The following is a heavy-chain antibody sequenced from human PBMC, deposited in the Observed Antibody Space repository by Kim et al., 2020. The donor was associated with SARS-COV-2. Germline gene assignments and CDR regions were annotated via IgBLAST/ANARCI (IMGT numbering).Heavy chain of an antibody. D-gene: IGHD5-18*01. CDR2: ISYDGSNK. CDR1: GFTFSSYA. V-gene: IGHV3-30-3*01. Sequence: GGSLRLSCAASGFTFSSYAMHWVRQAPGKGLEWVAVISYDGSNKYYADSVKGRFTISRDNSKNTLYLQMNSLRAEDTAVYYCARVYVPHMVTGGPIDYWGQGTLVTVSS. CDR3: ARVYVPHMVTGGPIDY. J-gene: IGHJ4*02.